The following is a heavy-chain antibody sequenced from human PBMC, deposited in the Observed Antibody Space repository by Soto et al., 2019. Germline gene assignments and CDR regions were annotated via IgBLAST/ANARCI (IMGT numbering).Heavy chain of an antibody. V-gene: IGHV5-51*01. Sequence: PGESLKISCQGSGYRFSSFWIGWVRQKPGKGLEWMGIAQPGHSDTRYSPAFQGHVTISAAESTNTAYLQWSSLRASDTAMYFWARHGYSSSWYPDHWGQGTLVTVSS. CDR3: ARHGYSSSWYPDH. CDR2: AQPGHSDT. CDR1: GYRFSSFW. D-gene: IGHD6-13*01. J-gene: IGHJ4*02.